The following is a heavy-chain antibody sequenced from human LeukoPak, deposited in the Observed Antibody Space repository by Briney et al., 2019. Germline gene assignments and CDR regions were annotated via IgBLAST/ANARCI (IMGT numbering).Heavy chain of an antibody. CDR2: VFPADSDT. V-gene: IGHV5-51*01. D-gene: IGHD4-17*01. J-gene: IGHJ4*02. Sequence: GESLRISCKGSGYSFTSSWIGWVRQMPGKGLEWMGIVFPADSDTRYSPSFQGQVTFSADKSISTAYLQWSSLKASDSAMYYCARHGGAFDYWGQGTLVTVSS. CDR1: GYSFTSSW. CDR3: ARHGGAFDY.